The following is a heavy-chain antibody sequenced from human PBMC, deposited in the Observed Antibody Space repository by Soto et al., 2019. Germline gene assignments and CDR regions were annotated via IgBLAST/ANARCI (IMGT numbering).Heavy chain of an antibody. Sequence: SVKVSCKASGGTFSSYAISWVRQAPGQGLEWMGGIIPIFGTANYAQKLQGRVTMTTDTSTSTAYMELRSLRSDDTAVYYCARDTPIVATVAYFDYWGQGTLVTVSS. J-gene: IGHJ4*02. CDR2: IIPIFGTA. CDR1: GGTFSSYA. D-gene: IGHD5-12*01. CDR3: ARDTPIVATVAYFDY. V-gene: IGHV1-69*05.